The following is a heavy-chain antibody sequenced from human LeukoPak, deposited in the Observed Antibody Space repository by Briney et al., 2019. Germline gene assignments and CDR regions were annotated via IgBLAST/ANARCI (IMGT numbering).Heavy chain of an antibody. V-gene: IGHV1-2*02. J-gene: IGHJ6*03. CDR3: ARREFTPAGPGNYHYYYLDV. CDR1: GYTFIDNS. D-gene: IGHD6-13*01. Sequence: ASVKVSCKASGYTFIDNSLHWVLQAPGQGLEWMGWINPNSGGTNFAQKFQGRVTMTRDTSISTAYMELDRLTSGDTAIYYCARREFTPAGPGNYHYYYLDVWGKGTMLTVSS. CDR2: INPNSGGT.